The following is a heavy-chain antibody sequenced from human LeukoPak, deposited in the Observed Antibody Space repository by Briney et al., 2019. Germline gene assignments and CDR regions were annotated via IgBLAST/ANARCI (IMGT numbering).Heavy chain of an antibody. CDR3: AKDLGYSSGWSPGFDH. V-gene: IGHV3-23*01. J-gene: IGHJ4*02. D-gene: IGHD6-19*01. Sequence: PGGSLRLSCAASGFTFSSYAMSWVRQAPGKGLEWVSAISGSGGSTYYADSVKGRFTISRDNSKNTLYLQMNGLRAEDTAVYYCAKDLGYSSGWSPGFDHWGQGTLVTVSS. CDR2: ISGSGGST. CDR1: GFTFSSYA.